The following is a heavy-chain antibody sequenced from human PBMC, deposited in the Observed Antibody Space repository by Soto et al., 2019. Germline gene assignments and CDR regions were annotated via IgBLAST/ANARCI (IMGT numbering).Heavy chain of an antibody. Sequence: GGSLRLSCAASGFTFSSYGMHWVRQAPGKGLEWVAVIWYDGSNKYYADSVKGRFTISRDNSKNTLYLQMNSLRAEDTAVYYCARDYWGSHDYGDYSISYGMDVWGQGTTVTVSS. CDR3: ARDYWGSHDYGDYSISYGMDV. J-gene: IGHJ6*02. CDR1: GFTFSSYG. CDR2: IWYDGSNK. V-gene: IGHV3-33*01. D-gene: IGHD4-17*01.